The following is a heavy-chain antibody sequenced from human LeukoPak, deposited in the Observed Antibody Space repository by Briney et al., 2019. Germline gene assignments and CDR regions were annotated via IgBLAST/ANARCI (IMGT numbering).Heavy chain of an antibody. CDR2: INHSGST. Sequence: SETLSLTCAVYGGSFSGYYWSWIRQPPGKGLEWIGEINHSGSTNYNPSLKSRVTISVDTSKNQFSLKLSSVTAADTAVYCCARGGVTDYWGQGTLVTVSS. D-gene: IGHD2-21*02. CDR1: GGSFSGYY. V-gene: IGHV4-34*01. J-gene: IGHJ4*02. CDR3: ARGGVTDY.